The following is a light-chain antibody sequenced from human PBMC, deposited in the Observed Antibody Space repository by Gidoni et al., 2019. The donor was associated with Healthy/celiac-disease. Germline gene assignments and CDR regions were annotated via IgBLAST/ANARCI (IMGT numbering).Light chain of an antibody. V-gene: IGLV2-14*01. CDR1: SSDVVGYNY. CDR3: SSYTSSSSLV. CDR2: EVS. J-gene: IGLJ1*01. Sequence: QSALTQPASVSASPVQSITISCTGTSSDVVGYNYVSWYQQPPGNAPKLMIYEVSKRPSGVSKRYAGSKSGNTASLTIAGLQAEDEADYYCSSYTSSSSLVFGTGTKVTVL.